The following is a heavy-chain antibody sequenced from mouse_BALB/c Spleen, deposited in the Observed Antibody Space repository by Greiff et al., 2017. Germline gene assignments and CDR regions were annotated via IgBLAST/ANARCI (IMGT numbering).Heavy chain of an antibody. CDR1: GFTFSDYY. CDR2: ISDGGSYT. Sequence: EVHLVESGGGLVKPGGSLKLSCAASGFTFSDYYMYWVRQTPEKRLEWVATISDGGSYTYYPDSVKGRFTISRDNAKNNLYLQMSSLKSEDTAMYYCARAYYGNYEFAYWGQGTLVTVSA. J-gene: IGHJ3*01. V-gene: IGHV5-4*02. CDR3: ARAYYGNYEFAY. D-gene: IGHD2-10*01.